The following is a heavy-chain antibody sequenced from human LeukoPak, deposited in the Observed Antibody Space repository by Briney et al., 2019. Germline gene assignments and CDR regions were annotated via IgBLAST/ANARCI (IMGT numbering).Heavy chain of an antibody. D-gene: IGHD3-9*01. CDR1: GYTLTSYG. CDR2: ISAYNGNT. Sequence: ASVKVSCKASGYTLTSYGISWVRQAPGQGLEWMGWISAYNGNTNYAQKLQGRVTMTTDTSTSTAYMELRSLRSDDTAVYYCAREQAMTYYDILTGYFPFDYWGQGTLVTVSS. J-gene: IGHJ4*02. V-gene: IGHV1-18*01. CDR3: AREQAMTYYDILTGYFPFDY.